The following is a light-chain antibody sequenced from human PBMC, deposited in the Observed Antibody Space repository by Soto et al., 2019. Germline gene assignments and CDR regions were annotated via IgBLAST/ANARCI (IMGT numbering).Light chain of an antibody. CDR2: GAF. Sequence: EILMTQSPVTLSVSVGERATLSCRASQSVSSNLAWYQQKPGQAPSLLIYGAFTRDTGIPARFSGTGSGTEFTLTISSLQSEDFALYYCQQYNGWPLTFGQGTKVEI. CDR1: QSVSSN. CDR3: QQYNGWPLT. J-gene: IGKJ1*01. V-gene: IGKV3-15*01.